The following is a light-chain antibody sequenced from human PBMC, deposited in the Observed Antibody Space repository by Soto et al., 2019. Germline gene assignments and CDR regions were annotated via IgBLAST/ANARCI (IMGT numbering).Light chain of an antibody. Sequence: EIVLTQSPATLSLSPGERATLSRRASQSVSTFLAWYQHKPGQAPRLLIYDASNRATGIPDRFRGSGSGTDFTLTISSLEPEDFALYYCQQGTDWPPGTFGQGTKVDIK. CDR2: DAS. CDR1: QSVSTF. J-gene: IGKJ1*01. CDR3: QQGTDWPPGT. V-gene: IGKV3-11*01.